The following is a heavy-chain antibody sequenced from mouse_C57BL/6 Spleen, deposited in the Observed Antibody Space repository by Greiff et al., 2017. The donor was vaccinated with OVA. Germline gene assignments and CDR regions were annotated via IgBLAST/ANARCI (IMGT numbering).Heavy chain of an antibody. Sequence: QVQLQQPGAELVKPGASVKMSCKASGYTFTSYWITWVQQRPGQGLEWIGDIYPGSGSTNYNEKFSSKATLTVDTSSSTAYMQLSILTSDDSAFFNCSRRGGSSYDFDYWGQGTTLTVSS. CDR1: GYTFTSYW. J-gene: IGHJ2*01. D-gene: IGHD1-1*01. V-gene: IGHV1-55*01. CDR3: SRRGGSSYDFDY. CDR2: IYPGSGST.